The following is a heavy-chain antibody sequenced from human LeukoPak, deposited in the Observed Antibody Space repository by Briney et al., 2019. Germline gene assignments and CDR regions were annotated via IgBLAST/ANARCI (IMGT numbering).Heavy chain of an antibody. J-gene: IGHJ4*02. V-gene: IGHV4-59*08. CDR2: IYYSGST. D-gene: IGHD3-22*01. CDR3: ARSDYYDSSGYRIYDY. Sequence: SETLSLTCTVPGGSISSYYWSWIRQPPGKGLEWIGYIYYSGSTNYNPSLKSRVTISVDTSKNQFSLKLSSVTAADTAVYYCARSDYYDSSGYRIYDYWGQGTLVTVSS. CDR1: GGSISSYY.